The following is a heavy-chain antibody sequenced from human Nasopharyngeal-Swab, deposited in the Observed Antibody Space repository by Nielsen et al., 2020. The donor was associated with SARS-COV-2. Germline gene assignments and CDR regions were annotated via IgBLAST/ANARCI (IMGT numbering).Heavy chain of an antibody. CDR1: GFTFSSYW. J-gene: IGHJ6*03. CDR2: IQQDGSET. D-gene: IGHD4-17*01. Sequence: GESLKISCAASGFTFSSYWMSWVRQAPGKGLEWVANIQQDGSETYYVDSVKGRFTISRDNAKNSLDLQMNSLRAEDTAVYFCAKNRVTTSYYYYYYYMDVWGKGTTVTVSS. CDR3: AKNRVTTSYYYYYYYMDV. V-gene: IGHV3-7*01.